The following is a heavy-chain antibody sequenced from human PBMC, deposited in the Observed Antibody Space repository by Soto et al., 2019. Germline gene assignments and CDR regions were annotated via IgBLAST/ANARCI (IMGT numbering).Heavy chain of an antibody. D-gene: IGHD2-2*01. V-gene: IGHV5-10-1*01. CDR3: ARIYCTTTTCDSWFDP. CDR2: IDPGDTYS. Sequence: GESLKISCTGFGYTFTTFCISWVRQMPWKGLEWMGRIDPGDTYSTYSPAFQGHVTISADKATSTAYLQWSSLKASDTAMYFCARIYCTTTTCDSWFDPWGQGTMVTFST. J-gene: IGHJ5*02. CDR1: GYTFTTFC.